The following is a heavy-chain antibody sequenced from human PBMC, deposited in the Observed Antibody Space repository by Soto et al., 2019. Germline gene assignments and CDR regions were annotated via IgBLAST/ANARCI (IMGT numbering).Heavy chain of an antibody. CDR1: GGSISSGGYS. CDR3: ARIYAGYNSDSG. CDR2: INHSGST. J-gene: IGHJ4*01. V-gene: IGHV4-34*01. Sequence: SETLSLTCAVSGGSISSGGYSWSWIRQPPGKGLEWIGEINHSGSTNYNPSLKSRVTMSVDTSKNQFSLKLISVTAADTAVYYCARIYAGYNSDSGWGQEPWSPSPQ. D-gene: IGHD5-18*01.